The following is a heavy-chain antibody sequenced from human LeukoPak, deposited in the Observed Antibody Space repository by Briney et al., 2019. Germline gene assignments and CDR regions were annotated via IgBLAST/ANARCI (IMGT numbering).Heavy chain of an antibody. CDR2: IYYSGST. CDR1: GGSISSYY. Sequence: SETLSLTCTVSGGSISSYYWSWIRQPPGKGLEWIGYIYYSGSTNYNPSLKSRVTISVDTSKNQFSLKLSSVTAADTAVYYCARGLTYYYDSSIYSLDAFDIWGQGTMVTVSS. V-gene: IGHV4-59*01. CDR3: ARGLTYYYDSSIYSLDAFDI. J-gene: IGHJ3*02. D-gene: IGHD3-22*01.